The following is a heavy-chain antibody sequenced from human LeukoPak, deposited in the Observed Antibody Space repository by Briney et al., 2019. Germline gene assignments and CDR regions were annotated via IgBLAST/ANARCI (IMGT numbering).Heavy chain of an antibody. J-gene: IGHJ6*02. CDR2: ISSSDSTI. CDR1: GFTLSDYY. Sequence: PGGSLRLSCAASGFTLSDYYMSWIRQAPGKGLEWVSYISSSDSTIYYADSVKGRFTISRDNAKNSLYLQMNSLRAEDTAVYYCARGYCSGGSCYRRDYYYGMDVWGQGTTVTVSS. CDR3: ARGYCSGGSCYRRDYYYGMDV. V-gene: IGHV3-11*01. D-gene: IGHD2-15*01.